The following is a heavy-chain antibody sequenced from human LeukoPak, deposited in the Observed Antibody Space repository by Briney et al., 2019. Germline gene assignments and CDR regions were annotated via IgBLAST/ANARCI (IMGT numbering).Heavy chain of an antibody. J-gene: IGHJ4*02. Sequence: AGGSLRLSCEASGFAFSSYWASWVRHAPGKGLEWVANINQDGNSQNYVGSVRGRFTISKDNAKNSVYLQMNSLRAEDTAVYYCARSLWPEDYWGQGILVTVSS. D-gene: IGHD2-21*01. CDR1: GFAFSSYW. V-gene: IGHV3-7*01. CDR3: ARSLWPEDY. CDR2: INQDGNSQ.